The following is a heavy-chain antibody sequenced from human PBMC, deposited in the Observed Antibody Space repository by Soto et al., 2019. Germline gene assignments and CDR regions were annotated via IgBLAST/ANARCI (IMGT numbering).Heavy chain of an antibody. Sequence: GASVKVSCKASGGTFSSYAISWVRQAPGQGLEWMGGIIPIFGPANYAQKFQGRVTITADESTSTAYMELSSLRSEDTAVYYCATHRALDYYYGMDVWGQGTTVTVSS. V-gene: IGHV1-69*13. CDR3: ATHRALDYYYGMDV. CDR2: IIPIFGPA. CDR1: GGTFSSYA. J-gene: IGHJ6*02. D-gene: IGHD1-1*01.